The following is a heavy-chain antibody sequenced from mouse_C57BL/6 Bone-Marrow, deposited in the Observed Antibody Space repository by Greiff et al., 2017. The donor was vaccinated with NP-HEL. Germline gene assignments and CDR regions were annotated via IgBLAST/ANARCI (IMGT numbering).Heavy chain of an antibody. CDR2: INSDGGST. D-gene: IGHD2-3*01. CDR3: ARRSDGYFWYFDV. V-gene: IGHV5-2*01. CDR1: EYEFPSHD. Sequence: EVMLVESGGGLVQPGESLKLSCESNEYEFPSHDMSWVRKTPEKRLELVAAINSDGGSTYYPDTMERRVIISRDNTKKTLYLQMSSLRSEDTALYYCARRSDGYFWYFDVWGTGTTVTVSS. J-gene: IGHJ1*03.